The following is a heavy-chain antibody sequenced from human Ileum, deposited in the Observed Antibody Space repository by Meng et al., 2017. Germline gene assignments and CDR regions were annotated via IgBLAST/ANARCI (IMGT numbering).Heavy chain of an antibody. V-gene: IGHV3-48*03. J-gene: IGHJ4*02. CDR2: ISSSGSTI. Sequence: GGSLRLSCAAPGFTFSSYEMNWVRQAPGKGLEWVSYISSSGSTIYYADSVKGRFTISRDNAKNSLYLQMNSLRAEDTAVYYCARAGGAGGPFDYWGQGTLVTVSS. CDR3: ARAGGAGGPFDY. CDR1: GFTFSSYE. D-gene: IGHD1-26*01.